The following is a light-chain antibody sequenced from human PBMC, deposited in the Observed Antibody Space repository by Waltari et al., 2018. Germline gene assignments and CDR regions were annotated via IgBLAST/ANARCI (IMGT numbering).Light chain of an antibody. CDR1: HTVSST. CDR3: QQYNNWPPWT. J-gene: IGKJ1*01. V-gene: IGKV3-15*01. Sequence: EIVMTQSPATLSVSPGERATPSCRASHTVSSTLTWYQQKPGQAPRLLIDGASTRATGIPARFSGSGSGTEFTLTISSLQSEDFAVYYCQQYNNWPPWTFGQGTKVEIK. CDR2: GAS.